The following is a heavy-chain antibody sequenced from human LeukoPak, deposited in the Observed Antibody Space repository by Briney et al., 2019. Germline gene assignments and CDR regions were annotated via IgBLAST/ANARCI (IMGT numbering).Heavy chain of an antibody. D-gene: IGHD3-9*01. CDR3: ARAYYDIFTGYYYFDY. CDR2: IYYSGST. CDR1: GGSIRSYY. V-gene: IGHV4-59*12. J-gene: IGHJ4*02. Sequence: PSETLSLTCTVSGGSIRSYYWSWVRLPPGKGLEWIGYIYYSGSTDYNPSLKSRLILSVDTSKNQFSLKLSSVTAADTAVYYCARAYYDIFTGYYYFDYWGQGTLVTVSS.